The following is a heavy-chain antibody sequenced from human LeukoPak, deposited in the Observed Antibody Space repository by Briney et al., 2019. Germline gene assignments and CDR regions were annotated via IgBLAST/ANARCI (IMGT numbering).Heavy chain of an antibody. V-gene: IGHV4-61*02. CDR1: GGSISSGSYY. CDR2: IYTSGST. CDR3: ARELELPGSYYFDY. Sequence: SETLSLTCTVSGGSISSGSYYWSWIRQPAGKGLEWIGRIYTSGSTNYNPSLKSRVTISVDTSKNQFSLKLSSVTAADTAVYYCARELELPGSYYFDYWGQGTLVTVSS. J-gene: IGHJ4*02. D-gene: IGHD1-7*01.